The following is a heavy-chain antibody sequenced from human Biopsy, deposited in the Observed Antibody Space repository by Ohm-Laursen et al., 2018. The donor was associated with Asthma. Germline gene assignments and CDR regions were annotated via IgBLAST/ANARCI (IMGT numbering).Heavy chain of an antibody. CDR2: IYSGGCT. CDR1: GFTVSTNG. V-gene: IGHV3-53*01. Sequence: SLRLSCAASGFTVSTNGMSWVRQPPGKGLEWVSVIYSGGCTYYADSVQGRVTISRDNSKNTLSLQMSSLRAEDTAVYYCARAYGGSFFSGAFDIWGQGTMATVSS. CDR3: ARAYGGSFFSGAFDI. D-gene: IGHD4-23*01. J-gene: IGHJ3*02.